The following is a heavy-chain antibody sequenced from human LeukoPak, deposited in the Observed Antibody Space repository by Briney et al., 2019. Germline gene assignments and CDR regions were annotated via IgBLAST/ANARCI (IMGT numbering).Heavy chain of an antibody. V-gene: IGHV1-2*04. CDR1: GYTFTGYY. Sequence: ASVKVSCKASGYTFTGYYMHWVRQAPGQGLEWMGWINPNSGGTNYAQKFQGWVTMTRDTSISTAYMELSRLRSDDTAVYYCARDLNGYDYGDYDLMGYFDYWGQGTLVTVSS. J-gene: IGHJ4*02. CDR2: INPNSGGT. D-gene: IGHD4-17*01. CDR3: ARDLNGYDYGDYDLMGYFDY.